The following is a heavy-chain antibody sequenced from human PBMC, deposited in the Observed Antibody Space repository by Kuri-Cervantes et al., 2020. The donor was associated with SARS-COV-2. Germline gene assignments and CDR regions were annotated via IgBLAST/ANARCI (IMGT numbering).Heavy chain of an antibody. CDR3: AKDAGDGYNSTFDS. Sequence: GGSLRLSCAASGSTFSRSTMHWVRQAPGKGLEWVALIWYDGSVEYYGDSVKGRFTISRDQAKNTLHLQMNNLRVEDAGVYYCAKDAGDGYNSTFDSWGQGTRVTVSS. CDR1: GSTFSRST. J-gene: IGHJ4*02. D-gene: IGHD5-24*01. CDR2: IWYDGSVE. V-gene: IGHV3-30*02.